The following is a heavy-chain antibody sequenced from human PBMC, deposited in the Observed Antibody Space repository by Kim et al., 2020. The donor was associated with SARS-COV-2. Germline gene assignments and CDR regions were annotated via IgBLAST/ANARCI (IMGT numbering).Heavy chain of an antibody. J-gene: IGHJ5*02. CDR3: AKGGGEQQLVLDWFDP. CDR1: GFTFDDYA. Sequence: GGSLRLSCAASGFTFDDYAMHWVRQAPGKGLEWVSGISWNSGSIGYADSVKGRFTISRDNAKNSLYLQMNSLRAEDTALYYCAKGGGEQQLVLDWFDPWGQGTLVTVSS. D-gene: IGHD6-13*01. CDR2: ISWNSGSI. V-gene: IGHV3-9*01.